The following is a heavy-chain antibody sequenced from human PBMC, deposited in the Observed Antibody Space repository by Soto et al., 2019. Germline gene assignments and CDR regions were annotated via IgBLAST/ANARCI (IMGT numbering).Heavy chain of an antibody. J-gene: IGHJ4*02. V-gene: IGHV3-30*18. D-gene: IGHD1-7*01. CDR3: AKDGVFRFANPKMQNKLTYYFDY. CDR1: GFTFSSYG. CDR2: ISYDGSNK. Sequence: GGSLRLSCAASGFTFSSYGMHWVRQAPGKGLEWVAVISYDGSNKYYADSVKGRFTISRDNSKNTLYLQMNSLRAEDTAVYYCAKDGVFRFANPKMQNKLTYYFDYWGQGTLVPV.